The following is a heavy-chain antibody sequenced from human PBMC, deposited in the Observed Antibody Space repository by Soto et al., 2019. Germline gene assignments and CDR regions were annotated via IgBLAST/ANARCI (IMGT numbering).Heavy chain of an antibody. CDR1: GGTFSSHS. CDR2: IITLLGTA. CDR3: AREVGYGDFSAALLD. J-gene: IGHJ4*02. V-gene: IGHV1-69*01. D-gene: IGHD4-17*01. Sequence: VQLMQSGAEVKQPGSSVKVSCKASGGTFSSHSINWVRQAPGQGLEWMGGIITLLGTANYAQNFQGRVTITADQSTSTAYMELNSLRSDDTAVYYCAREVGYGDFSAALLDCGQGTLVTVSS.